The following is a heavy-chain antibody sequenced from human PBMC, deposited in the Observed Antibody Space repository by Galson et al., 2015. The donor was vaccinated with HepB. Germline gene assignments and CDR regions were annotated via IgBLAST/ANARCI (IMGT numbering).Heavy chain of an antibody. J-gene: IGHJ6*04. CDR2: IDPRDGET. V-gene: IGHV1-69-2*01. CDR1: GYTFTDYY. CDR3: ATLPPVASSTASYYNMDV. Sequence: VKVSCKVSGYTFTDYYIHWVRQAPGKGLEWLGLIDPRDGETIYTGKFQGGLTITADTSTDTAYMELSSLRSEDTALYFCATLPPVASSTASYYNMDVWGKGTTVTVSS. D-gene: IGHD6-6*01.